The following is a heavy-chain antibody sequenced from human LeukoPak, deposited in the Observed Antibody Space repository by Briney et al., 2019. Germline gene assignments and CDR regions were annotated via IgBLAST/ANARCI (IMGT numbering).Heavy chain of an antibody. V-gene: IGHV3-21*01. CDR1: GFTFSSYS. CDR3: ARGLGGHYYDSSGYYFDY. J-gene: IGHJ4*02. CDR2: ISSSSSYI. Sequence: GGSLRLSCAASGFTFSSYSMNWVRQAPGKGLEWVSSISSSSSYIYYADSVKGRFTISRDNAKNSLYLQMNSLRAEDTAVYYCARGLGGHYYDSSGYYFDYWGQGTLVTVSS. D-gene: IGHD3-22*01.